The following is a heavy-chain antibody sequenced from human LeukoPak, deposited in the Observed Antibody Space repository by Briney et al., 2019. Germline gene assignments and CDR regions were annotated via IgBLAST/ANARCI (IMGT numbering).Heavy chain of an antibody. CDR2: IRYDGSNK. V-gene: IGHV3-30*02. Sequence: PGGSLRLSCAASGFTFSSYGMHWVRQAPGKGLEWVAFIRYDGSNKYYADSVKGRSTISRDNAKNSLYLQMNSLRAEDTAVYYCARGSSGPLYYFDYWGQGTLVSVSS. D-gene: IGHD3-22*01. J-gene: IGHJ4*02. CDR1: GFTFSSYG. CDR3: ARGSSGPLYYFDY.